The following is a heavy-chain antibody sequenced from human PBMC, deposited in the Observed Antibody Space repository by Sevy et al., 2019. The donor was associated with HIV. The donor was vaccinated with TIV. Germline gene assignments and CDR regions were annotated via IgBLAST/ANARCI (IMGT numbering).Heavy chain of an antibody. V-gene: IGHV1-18*04. J-gene: IGHJ5*02. CDR2: ISAYNGNT. D-gene: IGHD3-22*01. CDR3: ARERYYYGSSGLKRFGP. Sequence: ASVKVSCKASGYTFTSYGISWVRQAPGQGLEWMGWISAYNGNTNYAQKLQGRVTMTTDTSTSTAYMELRSLRSDDTAVYYCARERYYYGSSGLKRFGPWGQGTLVTVSS. CDR1: GYTFTSYG.